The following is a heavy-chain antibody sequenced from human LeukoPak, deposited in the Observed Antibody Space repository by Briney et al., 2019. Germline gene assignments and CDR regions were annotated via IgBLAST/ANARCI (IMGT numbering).Heavy chain of an antibody. Sequence: GGSLRLSCAASGFTFDDYAMHWVRQAPGKGLVWVSRINSDGSSTSYADSVKGRFTISRDNSKNTLYLQMNSLRAEDTAVYYCAKDSLWFGELSPFDYWGQGTLVTVSS. D-gene: IGHD3-10*01. CDR1: GFTFDDYA. J-gene: IGHJ4*02. CDR2: INSDGSST. CDR3: AKDSLWFGELSPFDY. V-gene: IGHV3-74*01.